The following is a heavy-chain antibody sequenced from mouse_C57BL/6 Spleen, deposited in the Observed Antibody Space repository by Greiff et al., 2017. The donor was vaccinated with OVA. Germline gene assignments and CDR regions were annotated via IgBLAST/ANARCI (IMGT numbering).Heavy chain of an antibody. J-gene: IGHJ3*01. D-gene: IGHD2-1*01. Sequence: VQRVESGAELVRPGASVTLSCKASGYTFTDYEMHWVKQTPVHGLEWIGAIDPETGGTAYNQKFKGKAILTADKSSSTAYMELRSLTSEDSAVYYCTGGYGNSFAYWGQGTLVTVSA. CDR2: IDPETGGT. V-gene: IGHV1-15*01. CDR3: TGGYGNSFAY. CDR1: GYTFTDYE.